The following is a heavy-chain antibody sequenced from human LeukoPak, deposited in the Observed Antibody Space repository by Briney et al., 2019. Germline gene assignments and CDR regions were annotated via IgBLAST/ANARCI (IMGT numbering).Heavy chain of an antibody. D-gene: IGHD3-10*01. CDR1: GFTFSSYA. CDR3: ARDPMVRGVIKMRFDY. V-gene: IGHV3-30-3*01. J-gene: IGHJ4*02. Sequence: PGRSLRRSCAASGFTFSSYAMHWVRQAPGKGLEWVAVISYDGSNKYYADSVKGRFTISRDNSKNTLYLQMNSLRAEDTAVYYCARDPMVRGVIKMRFDYWGQGTLVTVSS. CDR2: ISYDGSNK.